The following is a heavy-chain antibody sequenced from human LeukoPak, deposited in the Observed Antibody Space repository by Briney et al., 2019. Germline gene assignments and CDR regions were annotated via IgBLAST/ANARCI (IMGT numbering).Heavy chain of an antibody. V-gene: IGHV1-18*01. J-gene: IGHJ4*02. CDR3: ARVPRPYDSSGYYYVDY. D-gene: IGHD3-22*01. Sequence: ASVKVSCKASGYTFTSYGISWVRQAPGQGLEWMGRISAYNGNTNYAQKLQGRVTMTTDTSTSTAYMELRSLRSDDTAVYYCARVPRPYDSSGYYYVDYWGQGTLVTVSS. CDR2: ISAYNGNT. CDR1: GYTFTSYG.